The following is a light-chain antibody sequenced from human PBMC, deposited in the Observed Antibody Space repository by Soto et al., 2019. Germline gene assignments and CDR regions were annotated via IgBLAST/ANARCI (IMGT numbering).Light chain of an antibody. Sequence: QSALTQPASVSGSPGQSITISCTGTSSDVGGYNFVSWYQQHPGKAPKLTIYDVSNRPSGVSNRFSGSKSANTASLTISGLQADDEADYYCTSYTSSNTLYVFGTGTQLTVL. CDR1: SSDVGGYNF. CDR2: DVS. CDR3: TSYTSSNTLYV. J-gene: IGLJ1*01. V-gene: IGLV2-14*01.